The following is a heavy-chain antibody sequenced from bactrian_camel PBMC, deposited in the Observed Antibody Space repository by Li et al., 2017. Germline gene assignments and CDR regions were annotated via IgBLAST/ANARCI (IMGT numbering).Heavy chain of an antibody. D-gene: IGHD2*01. CDR2: ITSDGRT. J-gene: IGHJ4*01. CDR1: GNSASNCC. Sequence: HVQLVESGGGLVQAGGSLRLSCAASGNSASNCCMSWYRQGPGKDGDLVSSITSDGRTYYADSVRGRFTISRDNAENTLYLQMNSLKPEDTAVYYCAVGACETVVVPIGQPRRPCWTFNTVARGPRSPS. V-gene: IGHV3S55*01.